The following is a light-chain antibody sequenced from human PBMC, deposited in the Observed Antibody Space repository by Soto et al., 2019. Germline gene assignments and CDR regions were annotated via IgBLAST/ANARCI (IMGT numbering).Light chain of an antibody. CDR1: QGLSSD. V-gene: IGKV1-9*01. J-gene: IGKJ5*01. Sequence: DIQLTQSPSFLSASVGDRVTITCRASQGLSSDLDWYQQKPGKAPKRLIYAAATLQSGVPSRFSGSGSGTDFTLTISRLQPEYFANYYCQQLNSYPITFGQGTRLEIK. CDR3: QQLNSYPIT. CDR2: AAA.